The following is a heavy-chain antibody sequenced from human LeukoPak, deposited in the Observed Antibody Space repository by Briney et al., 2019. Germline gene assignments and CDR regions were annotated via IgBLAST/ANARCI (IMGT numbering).Heavy chain of an antibody. D-gene: IGHD3-22*01. CDR1: EYTFTSYY. V-gene: IGHV1-46*01. CDR2: INPSGGST. CDR3: ARASRYYYDSSGYYYGY. J-gene: IGHJ4*02. Sequence: GASVKVSCKASEYTFTSYYMHWVRQAPGQGLEWMGIINPSGGSTSYAQKFQGRVTMTRDTSTSTVYMELSSLRSEDTAVYYCARASRYYYDSSGYYYGYWGQGTLVTVSS.